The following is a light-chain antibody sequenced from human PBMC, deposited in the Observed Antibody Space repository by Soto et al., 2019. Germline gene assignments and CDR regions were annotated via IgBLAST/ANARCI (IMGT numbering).Light chain of an antibody. Sequence: QSALTQPPSASGSPGQSVTISCTGTSSDVGGYNYVSWYQQHPGKAPKLMIYEVSKWPSGVPDRSSGSKSGNTASLTVSGLQAEDEADYCCSSYAGSNNLVFGTGTKLTVL. CDR2: EVS. V-gene: IGLV2-8*01. CDR1: SSDVGGYNY. J-gene: IGLJ1*01. CDR3: SSYAGSNNLV.